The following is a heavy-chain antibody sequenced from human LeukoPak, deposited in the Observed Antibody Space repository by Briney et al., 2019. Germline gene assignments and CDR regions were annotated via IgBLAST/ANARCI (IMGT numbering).Heavy chain of an antibody. V-gene: IGHV3-23*01. CDR1: EFTLKDYW. Sequence: PGGSLRLSCEASEFTLKDYWMHWVRQGPGKGLEWVSAIIDSGDITYYADSVKGRFTISRDNSKNTLYLQMNSLRVEDTAVYYCAKDVPDSGWSTDYWGQGTLVTVSS. J-gene: IGHJ4*02. D-gene: IGHD6-19*01. CDR2: IIDSGDIT. CDR3: AKDVPDSGWSTDY.